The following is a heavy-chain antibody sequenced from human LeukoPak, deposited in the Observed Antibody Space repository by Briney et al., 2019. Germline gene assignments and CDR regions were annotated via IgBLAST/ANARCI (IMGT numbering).Heavy chain of an antibody. CDR2: ISAYNGNT. J-gene: IGHJ4*02. D-gene: IGHD1-26*01. V-gene: IGHV1-18*01. Sequence: GASVKVSCKASGYTFTSYGISWVRQAPGQGPEWMGWISAYNGNTNYAQKLLGRVTMTTDTSTSTAYMELRSLRSDDTAVYYCARGHLTYSGSYNGYWGQGTLVTVSS. CDR1: GYTFTSYG. CDR3: ARGHLTYSGSYNGY.